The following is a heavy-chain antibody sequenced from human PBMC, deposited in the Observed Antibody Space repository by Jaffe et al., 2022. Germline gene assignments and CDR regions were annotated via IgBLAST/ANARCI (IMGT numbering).Heavy chain of an antibody. J-gene: IGHJ6*03. Sequence: EVQLVESGGGLVQPGRSLRLSCAASGFTFDDYAMHWVRQAPGKGLEWVSGISWNSGSIGYADSVKGRFTISRDNAKNSLYLQMNSLRAEDTALYYCAKEDIVVVPAARGAYYYYYYYMDVWGKGTTVTVSS. CDR3: AKEDIVVVPAARGAYYYYYYYMDV. CDR1: GFTFDDYA. V-gene: IGHV3-9*01. CDR2: ISWNSGSI. D-gene: IGHD2-2*01.